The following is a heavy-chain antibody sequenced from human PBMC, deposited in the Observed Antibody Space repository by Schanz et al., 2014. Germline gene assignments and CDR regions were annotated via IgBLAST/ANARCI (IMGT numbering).Heavy chain of an antibody. Sequence: QVQLVQSGAEVKKPGSSVKVSCKASGGTFSSFGINWVRQAPGQGLEWMGRIIPSLGLAKYEQKFQDKVTITADTSMTTAYMELSGLRSEDTAVYYCARGPSQGYSYGHNIGAYYYGMDVWGQGTTVTVSS. V-gene: IGHV1-69*04. CDR1: GGTFSSFG. CDR2: IIPSLGLA. D-gene: IGHD5-18*01. CDR3: ARGPSQGYSYGHNIGAYYYGMDV. J-gene: IGHJ6*02.